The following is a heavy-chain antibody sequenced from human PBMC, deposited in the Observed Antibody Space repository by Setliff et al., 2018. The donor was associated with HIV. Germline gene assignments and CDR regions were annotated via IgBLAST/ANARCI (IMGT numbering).Heavy chain of an antibody. CDR2: LYPDDSDT. CDR1: GYSFKTYW. V-gene: IGHV5-51*01. CDR3: ARAPNSPSYSNIFYADH. Sequence: GESLKISCKASGYSFKTYWIGWVRQRPGKGLEWMAILYPDDSDTRYSPSFQGQVTISADKSTGTAYLQWRSLKASDTAMYFCARAPNSPSYSNIFYADHWGQGTLVTVSS. D-gene: IGHD3-9*01. J-gene: IGHJ5*02.